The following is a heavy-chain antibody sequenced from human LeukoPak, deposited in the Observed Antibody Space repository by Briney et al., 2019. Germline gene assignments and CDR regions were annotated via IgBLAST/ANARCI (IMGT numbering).Heavy chain of an antibody. CDR3: AKDDRWLQFCC. Sequence: GGTLRLSCAASGFTFSSYGMSWVRQAPGKGLEWVSAISGSGGSTFYADSVKGRFTISRDNSKNTLYLQMNSLRAEDTAVYYCAKDDRWLQFCCWGQGTLVTVSA. CDR1: GFTFSSYG. CDR2: ISGSGGST. J-gene: IGHJ4*02. D-gene: IGHD5-24*01. V-gene: IGHV3-23*01.